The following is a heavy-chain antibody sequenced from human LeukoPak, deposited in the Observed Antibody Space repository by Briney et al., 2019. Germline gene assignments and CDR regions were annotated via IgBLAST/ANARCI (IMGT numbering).Heavy chain of an antibody. CDR1: GYTLTELS. Sequence: ASVKVSCKVSGYTLTELSMHWVRQAPGKGLEWMGGFDPEDGETIYAQKFQGRVTMTEDTSTDTAYMELSSLRSEDTAVYYCATQIGYDSSGYYSGNWFDPWGQGTLVTVSS. J-gene: IGHJ5*02. CDR2: FDPEDGET. CDR3: ATQIGYDSSGYYSGNWFDP. D-gene: IGHD3-22*01. V-gene: IGHV1-24*01.